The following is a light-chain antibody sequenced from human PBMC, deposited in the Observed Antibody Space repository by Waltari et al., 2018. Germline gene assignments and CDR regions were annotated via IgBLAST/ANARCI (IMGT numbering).Light chain of an antibody. CDR2: YAS. J-gene: IGKJ4*01. CDR1: ENIDNW. CDR3: QHYSASSFT. Sequence: DIQMTQSPSTLSVSVGDRVTITCRVSENIDNWLAWYQQRPGEAPNLLIFYASPLEKGVPSRFSGSGSGTEFTLTISSLQPDDFATYYCQHYSASSFTFGGGTKLEIK. V-gene: IGKV1-5*01.